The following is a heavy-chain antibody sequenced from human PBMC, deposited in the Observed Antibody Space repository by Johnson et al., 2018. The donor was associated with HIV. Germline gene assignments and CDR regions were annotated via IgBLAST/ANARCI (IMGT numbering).Heavy chain of an antibody. CDR2: IKSKTDGGTT. CDR1: GFTFSNAW. D-gene: IGHD6-13*01. V-gene: IGHV3-15*01. CDR3: ASWWIAAAGSPGDAFDI. J-gene: IGHJ3*02. Sequence: VQLVESGGGLVKPGGSLRLYCAASGFTFSNAWMSWVRQAPGKGLEWVGRIKSKTDGGTTDYAAPVKGRFIISRDDSKNTLYLQMNSLRAEDTAVYYYASWWIAAAGSPGDAFDIWGQGTMVTVSS.